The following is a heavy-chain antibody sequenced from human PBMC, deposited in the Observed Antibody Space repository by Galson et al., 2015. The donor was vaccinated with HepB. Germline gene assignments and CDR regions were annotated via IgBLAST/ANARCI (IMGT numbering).Heavy chain of an antibody. Sequence: SLRLSCAASGFTFRSYGMHWVRQAPGKGLEWVAIIWYDGSNKYYADSVKGRFTISRDNSKNTPYLQMNSLRAEDTAVYYCAKVRHYYDSSGYPTWGQGTLVTVSS. CDR3: AKVRHYYDSSGYPT. V-gene: IGHV3-33*06. D-gene: IGHD3-22*01. CDR1: GFTFRSYG. CDR2: IWYDGSNK. J-gene: IGHJ5*02.